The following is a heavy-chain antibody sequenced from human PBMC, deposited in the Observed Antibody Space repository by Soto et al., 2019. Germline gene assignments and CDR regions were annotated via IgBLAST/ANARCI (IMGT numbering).Heavy chain of an antibody. D-gene: IGHD3-22*01. CDR2: IYYSGST. J-gene: IGHJ6*02. CDR1: GGSTSSSSYY. V-gene: IGHV4-39*01. CDR3: ASLHYYDSSGYYLVYYYYGMDV. Sequence: SETLSLTCTVSGGSTSSSSYYWGWIRQPPGKGLEWIGSIYYSGSTYYNPSLKSRVTISVDTSKNQFSLKLSSVTAADTAVYYCASLHYYDSSGYYLVYYYYGMDVWGQGTTVTVSS.